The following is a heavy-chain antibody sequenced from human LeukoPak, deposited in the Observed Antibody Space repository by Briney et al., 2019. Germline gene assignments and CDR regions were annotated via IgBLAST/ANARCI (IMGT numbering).Heavy chain of an antibody. CDR2: ISGSGGST. V-gene: IGHV3-23*01. Sequence: HAGGSLRLSCAASGFTFSSYAMSWVRQAPGKGLEWVSAISGSGGSTYYADSVKGRFTISRDNSKNTLYLQMNSLRAEDTAVYYCARILGSGLHAFDIWGQGTMVTVSS. D-gene: IGHD3-10*01. J-gene: IGHJ3*02. CDR3: ARILGSGLHAFDI. CDR1: GFTFSSYA.